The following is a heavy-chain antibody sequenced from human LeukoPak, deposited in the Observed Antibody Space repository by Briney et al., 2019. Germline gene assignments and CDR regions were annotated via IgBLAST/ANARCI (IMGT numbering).Heavy chain of an antibody. CDR3: ASLFDSSSWYFDY. CDR1: GGSISSGSYY. CDR2: IYTSGST. D-gene: IGHD6-13*01. Sequence: SQTLSLTCTVSGGSISSGSYYWSWIRQPAGKGLEWIGRIYTSGSTNYNPSLKSRVTISVDTSKNQFSLKLSSVTAADTAVYYCASLFDSSSWYFDYWGQGTLVTVSS. J-gene: IGHJ4*02. V-gene: IGHV4-61*02.